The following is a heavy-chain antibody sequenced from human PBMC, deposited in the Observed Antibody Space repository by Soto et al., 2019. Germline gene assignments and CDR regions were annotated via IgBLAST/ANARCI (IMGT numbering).Heavy chain of an antibody. D-gene: IGHD1-20*01. Sequence: GASVKVSCKASGGTFSSYAISWVRQAPGQGLEWMGGIIPIFGTANYAQKFQGRVTITADKSTSTAYMELSSLRSEDTAVYYCARFPSTLRYNWNHPLGNWFDPWGQGTLVTVSS. CDR2: IIPIFGTA. CDR1: GGTFSSYA. V-gene: IGHV1-69*06. CDR3: ARFPSTLRYNWNHPLGNWFDP. J-gene: IGHJ5*02.